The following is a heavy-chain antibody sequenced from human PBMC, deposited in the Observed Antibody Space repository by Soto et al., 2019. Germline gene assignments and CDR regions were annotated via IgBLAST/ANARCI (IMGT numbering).Heavy chain of an antibody. CDR1: GDSISNYY. Sequence: QVQLQESGPGLVKPSETLYLTCTVSGDSISNYYWSWIRQPPGKGLEWIGYIYYSGSTNYNPSLKSRVTISVDTSKNQFSLKLSSVTAADAAVYYCARHLWVGSSWYLGAFDIWGQGTMVTVSS. D-gene: IGHD6-13*01. CDR3: ARHLWVGSSWYLGAFDI. CDR2: IYYSGST. V-gene: IGHV4-59*08. J-gene: IGHJ3*02.